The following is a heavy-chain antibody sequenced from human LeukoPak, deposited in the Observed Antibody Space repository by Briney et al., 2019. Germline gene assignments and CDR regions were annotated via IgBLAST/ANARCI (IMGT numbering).Heavy chain of an antibody. CDR1: GFTFSSYS. Sequence: PGGSLRLSCAASGFTFSSYSMNWVRQAPGKGLEWVSYISSSSSTIYYADSVRGRFTISTDNSKNTLYLQMYSLRAEDTALYYCAKGLERESRLDSWGQGTLVTVSS. CDR3: AKGLERESRLDS. J-gene: IGHJ4*02. D-gene: IGHD1-1*01. V-gene: IGHV3-48*01. CDR2: ISSSSSTI.